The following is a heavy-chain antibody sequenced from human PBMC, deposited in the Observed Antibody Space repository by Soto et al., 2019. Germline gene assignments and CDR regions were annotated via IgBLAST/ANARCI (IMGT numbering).Heavy chain of an antibody. CDR1: GFPFRTFA. CDR3: ARDKKPFNWSPSILKSYYYGMDV. Sequence: GSLRLSCAASGFPFRTFAMHWVRQAPGKGLEWVAVISNAGSNKYFLDSVKGRFTVSRDNSNNTLYLQMDSLRAEDTAVYYCARDKKPFNWSPSILKSYYYGMDVWGQGTTVTVSS. J-gene: IGHJ6*02. D-gene: IGHD1-1*01. V-gene: IGHV3-30-3*01. CDR2: ISNAGSNK.